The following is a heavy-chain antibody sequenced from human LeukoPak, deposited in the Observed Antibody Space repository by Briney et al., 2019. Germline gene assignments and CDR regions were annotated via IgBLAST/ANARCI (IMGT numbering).Heavy chain of an antibody. Sequence: GGSLRLSCAASGFTFSSYGMHWVRQAPGKGLEWVAVISYDGSNKYYADSVKGRFTISRDNAKNSLYLQMNSLRAEDTAVYYCARDSPDYYDSSGLRIDPWGQGTLVTVSS. V-gene: IGHV3-30*03. D-gene: IGHD3-22*01. J-gene: IGHJ5*02. CDR3: ARDSPDYYDSSGLRIDP. CDR1: GFTFSSYG. CDR2: ISYDGSNK.